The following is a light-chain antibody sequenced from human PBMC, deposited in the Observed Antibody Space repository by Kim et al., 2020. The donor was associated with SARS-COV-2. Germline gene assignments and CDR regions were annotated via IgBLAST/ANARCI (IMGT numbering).Light chain of an antibody. J-gene: IGLJ1*01. CDR2: YDS. Sequence: SYELTQPPSVSVAPGKTARITCGGNNIGSKSVHWYQQKPGQAPVLVIYYDSDRPSGIPERLSGSNSGNTATLTISRVEAGDEADYYCQVWDSSSDQNVFG. CDR3: QVWDSSSDQNV. CDR1: NIGSKS. V-gene: IGLV3-21*04.